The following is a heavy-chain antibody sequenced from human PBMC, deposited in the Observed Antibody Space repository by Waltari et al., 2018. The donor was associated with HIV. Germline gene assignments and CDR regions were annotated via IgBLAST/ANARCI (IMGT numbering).Heavy chain of an antibody. D-gene: IGHD5-18*01. J-gene: IGHJ4*02. Sequence: QVQLVQSGAEVKKPGASVKVSCKASGYTFTCYDINWVRQATGQGLEWMGWMNPNSGNTGYAQKFQGRVTMTRNTSISTAYMELSSLRSEDTGVYYCARGREYSYGSLFDYWGQGTPVTVSS. CDR1: GYTFTCYD. CDR3: ARGREYSYGSLFDY. CDR2: MNPNSGNT. V-gene: IGHV1-8*01.